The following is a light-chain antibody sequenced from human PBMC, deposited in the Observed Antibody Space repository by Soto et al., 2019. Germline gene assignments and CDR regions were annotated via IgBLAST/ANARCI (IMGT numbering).Light chain of an antibody. CDR3: QQSGRSPWT. J-gene: IGKJ1*01. CDR1: QSGSSNY. CDR2: GAS. Sequence: DIVLTQAPGTLSLSPGERASLSGSASQSGSSNYVAWFQQKNGHAPRLLIYGASSMATGISGRITGSGSGTHFTLNISRLEPEDFGVYYCQQSGRSPWTFGQGTTVAFK. V-gene: IGKV3-20*01.